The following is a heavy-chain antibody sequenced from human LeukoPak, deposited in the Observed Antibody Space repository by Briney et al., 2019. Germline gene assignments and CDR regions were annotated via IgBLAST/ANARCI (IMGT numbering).Heavy chain of an antibody. D-gene: IGHD6-13*01. J-gene: IGHJ5*02. CDR3: AKGDSSSWRLFDP. V-gene: IGHV3-23*01. CDR2: ISGSGGST. CDR1: GLTFSSYG. Sequence: GGSLRLSCAASGLTFSSYGMSWVRQAPGKGLEWVSAISGSGGSTYYADSAKGRFTISRDNSKNTLYLQMNSLRAEDTAVYYCAKGDSSSWRLFDPWGQGTLVTVSS.